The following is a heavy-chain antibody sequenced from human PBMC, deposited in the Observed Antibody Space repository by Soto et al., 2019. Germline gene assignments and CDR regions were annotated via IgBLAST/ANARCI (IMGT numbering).Heavy chain of an antibody. CDR2: IIPIFGTA. V-gene: IGHV1-69*06. Sequence: KVSCKASGGTFSSYAISWVRQAPGQGLEWMGGIIPIFGTANYAQKFQGRVTITADKSTSTAYMGLSSLRSEDTAVYYCAREWACSGGSCYFYYWGQGTLVTVSS. CDR1: GGTFSSYA. CDR3: AREWACSGGSCYFYY. D-gene: IGHD2-15*01. J-gene: IGHJ4*02.